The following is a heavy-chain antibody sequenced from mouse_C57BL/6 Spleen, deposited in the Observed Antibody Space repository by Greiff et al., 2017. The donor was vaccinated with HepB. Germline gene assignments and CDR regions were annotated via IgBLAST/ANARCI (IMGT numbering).Heavy chain of an antibody. CDR1: GYTFTSYW. V-gene: IGHV1-50*01. CDR3: ARWGVEGWFAY. J-gene: IGHJ3*01. Sequence: QVQLQQPGAELVKPGASVKLSCKASGYTFTSYWMQWVKQRPGQGLEWIGEIDPSDSYTNYNQKFKGKATLTVDTSSSTAYMQLSSLTSEDSAVYYCARWGVEGWFAYWGQGTLVTVSA. CDR2: IDPSDSYT.